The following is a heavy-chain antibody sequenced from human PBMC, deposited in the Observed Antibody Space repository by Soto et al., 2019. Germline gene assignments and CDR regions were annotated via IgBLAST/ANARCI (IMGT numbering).Heavy chain of an antibody. J-gene: IGHJ4*02. CDR2: IKDDGREK. CDR1: GFTFRYSW. CDR3: ARERGSSYDFNY. Sequence: EVQLVESGGGLVQPGGSLRLSCAVSGFTFRYSWMSWVRQAPGKGLEWVANIKDDGREKYYVDSVKGRFTISRDNAKNSLFLQMNSLRAEDTAIYYCARERGSSYDFNYWGQGTLVTV. V-gene: IGHV3-7*03. D-gene: IGHD2-15*01.